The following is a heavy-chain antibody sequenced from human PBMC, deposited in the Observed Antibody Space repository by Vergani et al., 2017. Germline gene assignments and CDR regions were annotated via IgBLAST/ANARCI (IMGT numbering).Heavy chain of an antibody. J-gene: IGHJ4*02. Sequence: QVQLVESGGGVVQPGRSLRLSCAASGFTFSSYAMHWVRQAPGKGLEWVAVISYDGSNKYYAESVKGRFTISRDNSKNTLYLQMNSLGAEDTAVYYCARGGLLFTYFDYWGQGTLVTVSS. D-gene: IGHD3-10*01. V-gene: IGHV3-30-3*01. CDR3: ARGGLLFTYFDY. CDR2: ISYDGSNK. CDR1: GFTFSSYA.